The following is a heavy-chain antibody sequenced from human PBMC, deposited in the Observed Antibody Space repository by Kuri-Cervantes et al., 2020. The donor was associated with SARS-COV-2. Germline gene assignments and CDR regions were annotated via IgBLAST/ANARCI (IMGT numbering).Heavy chain of an antibody. D-gene: IGHD3-10*01. CDR3: ARAFMVRGVNGPGY. V-gene: IGHV3-30-3*01. CDR2: ISYDGSNK. CDR1: GFTFSSYA. Sequence: GESLKISCAASGFTFSSYAMHWVRQAPGKGLEWVAVISYDGSNKYYADSVKGRFTICRDNSKNTLYLQMISLRAEDKAVYYCARAFMVRGVNGPGYWGQGTLVTVSS. J-gene: IGHJ4*02.